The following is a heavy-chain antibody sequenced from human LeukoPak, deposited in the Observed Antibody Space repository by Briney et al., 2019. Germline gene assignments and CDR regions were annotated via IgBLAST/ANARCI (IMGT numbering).Heavy chain of an antibody. D-gene: IGHD7-27*01. CDR1: GFTFSSYG. CDR2: ISGSSTYI. J-gene: IGHJ4*02. CDR3: TRSPGVFTALDY. V-gene: IGHV3-21*01. Sequence: GGSLRLSCAASGFTFSSYGMHWVRQAPGKGLEWVSSISGSSTYIYYADSVKGRFTISRDSAKNSLYLQMNSLRAEDTAVYYCTRSPGVFTALDYWGQGTLVTVSS.